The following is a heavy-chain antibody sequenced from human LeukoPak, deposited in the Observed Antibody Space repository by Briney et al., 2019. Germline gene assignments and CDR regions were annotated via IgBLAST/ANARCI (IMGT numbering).Heavy chain of an antibody. CDR3: AKDLGQWELLPYYYYYYMDV. CDR1: GFTFSSYA. V-gene: IGHV3-23*01. Sequence: GGSLRLSCAASGFTFSSYAMSWVRQAPGKGLEWVSAISGSGGSTYYADSVKGRFTISRDNSKNTLYLQMNSLRAEDTAVYYCAKDLGQWELLPYYYYYYMDVWGKGTTVTVSS. D-gene: IGHD1-26*01. CDR2: ISGSGGST. J-gene: IGHJ6*03.